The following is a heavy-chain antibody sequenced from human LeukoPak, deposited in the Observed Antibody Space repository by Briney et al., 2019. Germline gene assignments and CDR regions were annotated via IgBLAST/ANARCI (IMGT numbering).Heavy chain of an antibody. CDR1: GFTFITYW. V-gene: IGHV3-74*03. Sequence: PGRSLRLSCAASGFTFITYWMHWVRQAPGKGLVWVSRINSDGSSTTYADSVKGRFTISRDNAKNTLYLQMNSLGAEDTAVYYCVRESASGSQIYSWGQGTLVTVSS. CDR3: VRESASGSQIYS. J-gene: IGHJ4*02. D-gene: IGHD3-10*01. CDR2: INSDGSST.